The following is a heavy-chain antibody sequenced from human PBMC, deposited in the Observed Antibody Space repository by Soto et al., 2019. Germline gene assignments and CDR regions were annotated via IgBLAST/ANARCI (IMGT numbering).Heavy chain of an antibody. J-gene: IGHJ4*02. D-gene: IGHD5-12*01. CDR3: AREVVSGYHLGY. V-gene: IGHV1-3*01. CDR2: INADTGNT. Sequence: QVQLVQSGAEVKKPGASVTVSCKASGYTFTSFAIHWVRQAPGQRPEWMGWINADTGNTKYSQRFQGRVTFARDTSANTAYMQVSSVRSEDTAVYFCAREVVSGYHLGYWGQGTLVTVSS. CDR1: GYTFTSFA.